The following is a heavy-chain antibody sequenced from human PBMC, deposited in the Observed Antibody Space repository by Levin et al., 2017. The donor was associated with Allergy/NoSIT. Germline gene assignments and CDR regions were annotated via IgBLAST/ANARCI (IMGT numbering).Heavy chain of an antibody. D-gene: IGHD3-3*01. CDR1: GASITSYY. CDR2: IYYSGNT. V-gene: IGHV4-59*03. Sequence: SETLSLTCTVSGASITSYYWSWIRQSPGKGLEWIGYIYYSGNTYYNPSLKSRVTISADTSKNQFSLNLSSVTAADTAVYYCAKKGYDVWSGYYYWYFDLWGRGTLVTVSS. J-gene: IGHJ2*01. CDR3: AKKGYDVWSGYYYWYFDL.